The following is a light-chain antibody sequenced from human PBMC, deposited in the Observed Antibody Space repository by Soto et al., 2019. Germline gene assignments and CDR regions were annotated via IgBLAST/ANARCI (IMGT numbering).Light chain of an antibody. V-gene: IGKV3-20*01. CDR3: QQYGTSPQT. Sequence: EIVLTQSPGTLSLSPGERATLSCRASQSVSSSCLAWYRQKPGQAPSLLIYGAATRATGIPDRFSGSGAGTDFTLTIDRLEPEDVAVYYCQQYGTSPQTFGQGTKVEIK. CDR1: QSVSSSC. J-gene: IGKJ1*01. CDR2: GAA.